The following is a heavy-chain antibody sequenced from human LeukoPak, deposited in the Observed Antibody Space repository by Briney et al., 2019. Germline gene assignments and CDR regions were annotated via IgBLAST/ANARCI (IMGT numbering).Heavy chain of an antibody. CDR1: GFTFSSYW. Sequence: GGSLRLSCAASGFTFSSYWMSWVRQAPGKGLEWMANIKQDGSEKYYVDSVKGRFTISRDNAKNSLYLQMSSLRAEDTAVYYCAREGMGYYMDVWGKGTTVTVFS. CDR2: IKQDGSEK. D-gene: IGHD3-10*01. J-gene: IGHJ6*03. V-gene: IGHV3-7*01. CDR3: AREGMGYYMDV.